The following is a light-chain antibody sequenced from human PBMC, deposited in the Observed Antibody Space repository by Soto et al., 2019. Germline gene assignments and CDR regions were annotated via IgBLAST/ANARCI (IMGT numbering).Light chain of an antibody. CDR1: QSVSSGY. CDR2: GAS. CDR3: QQRSNSIT. V-gene: IGKV3D-20*02. J-gene: IGKJ5*01. Sequence: DIVLTQSPGTLYLSPGERATLSCRASQSVSSGYLAWYQQRPGQAPRLLIYGASTRATGTPARFSGSGSGTDFTLTISSLEPEDFAIYYCQQRSNSITFGQGTRLEI.